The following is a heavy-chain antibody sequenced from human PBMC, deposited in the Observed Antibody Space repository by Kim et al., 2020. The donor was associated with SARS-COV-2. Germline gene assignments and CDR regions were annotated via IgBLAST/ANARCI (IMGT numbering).Heavy chain of an antibody. CDR1: GGSISSYY. CDR3: ATAASDYFDY. V-gene: IGHV4-59*01. CDR2: IYYSGST. J-gene: IGHJ4*02. Sequence: SETLSLTCTVSGGSISSYYWSWIRQPPGKGLEWIGYIYYSGSTNQNPSLKSRVTISVDRSKNQFSLKLSSVTAADTAVYYCATAASDYFDYWGQGTLVTVSS.